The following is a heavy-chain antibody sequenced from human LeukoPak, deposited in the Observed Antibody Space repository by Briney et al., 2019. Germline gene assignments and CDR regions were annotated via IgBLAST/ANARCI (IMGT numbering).Heavy chain of an antibody. V-gene: IGHV3-23*01. Sequence: PGGSLRLSCAASGFTFSSYAMSWVRQAPGKGLEWVSAISGSGGSTYYADSVKGRFTISRDNSKNTLYLQMNGLRAEDTAVYYCAKDLGLQVGASPFDYWGQGTLVTVSS. CDR3: AKDLGLQVGASPFDY. J-gene: IGHJ4*02. CDR1: GFTFSSYA. D-gene: IGHD1-26*01. CDR2: ISGSGGST.